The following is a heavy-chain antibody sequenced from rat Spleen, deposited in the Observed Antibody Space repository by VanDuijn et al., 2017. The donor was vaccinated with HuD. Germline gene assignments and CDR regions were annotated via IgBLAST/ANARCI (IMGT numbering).Heavy chain of an antibody. Sequence: EVQLVESGGGLVQPGRSLKLSCAASGFTFSDYYMAWVRQAPKKGLEWVASISYEGSSTFYGDSVKGRFTISRDHAKSTLYLQMDSLRSEDTATYYCARSGPYYFDYWGQGVMVTVSS. J-gene: IGHJ2*01. V-gene: IGHV5-22*01. CDR1: GFTFSDYY. D-gene: IGHD4-6*01. CDR2: ISYEGSST. CDR3: ARSGPYYFDY.